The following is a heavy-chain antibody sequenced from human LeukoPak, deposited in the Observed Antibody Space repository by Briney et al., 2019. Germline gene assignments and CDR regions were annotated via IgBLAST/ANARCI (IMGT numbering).Heavy chain of an antibody. CDR3: AKPRTTGLGWAQFDY. D-gene: IGHD2-8*02. CDR2: ISYDGSNK. Sequence: GGSLRLSCAASGFTFSSYAMHWVRQAPGKGLEWVAVISYDGSNKYYADSVKGRWTISRDNSRNTLYLGMNSLRPEDTAIYYCAKPRTTGLGWAQFDYWGQGSLVTVSS. CDR1: GFTFSSYA. J-gene: IGHJ4*02. V-gene: IGHV3-30-3*02.